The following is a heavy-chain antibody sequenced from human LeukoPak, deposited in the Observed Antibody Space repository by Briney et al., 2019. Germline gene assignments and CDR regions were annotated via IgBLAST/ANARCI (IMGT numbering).Heavy chain of an antibody. CDR1: GYSFTTYW. J-gene: IGHJ4*02. CDR3: ARPAMVRGFIAYYFDY. Sequence: GESLKISCKGSGYSFTTYWIGWVRQMPGKGLEWMGIIYPGDSDTRYSPSFQGQVTISADKSISTAYLQWSSLKASDTAMYYCARPAMVRGFIAYYFDYWGQGALVTVSS. V-gene: IGHV5-51*01. CDR2: IYPGDSDT. D-gene: IGHD3-10*01.